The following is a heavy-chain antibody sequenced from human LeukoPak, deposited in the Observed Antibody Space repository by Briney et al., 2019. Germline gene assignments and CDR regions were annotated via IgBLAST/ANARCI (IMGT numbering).Heavy chain of an antibody. CDR3: ARDRGNYLLAY. Sequence: ASVKVSCKASGYTFTSYGISWVRQAPGQRLEWMGWINGGNGNTEYSQNFQGRVTITRDTSANTAYMELSSLRSEDTAAYYCARDRGNYLLAYWGQGTLVTVSS. V-gene: IGHV1-3*01. D-gene: IGHD1-26*01. CDR2: INGGNGNT. CDR1: GYTFTSYG. J-gene: IGHJ4*02.